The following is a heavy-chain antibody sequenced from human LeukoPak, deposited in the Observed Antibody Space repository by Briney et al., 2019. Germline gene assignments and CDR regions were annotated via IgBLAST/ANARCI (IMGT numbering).Heavy chain of an antibody. D-gene: IGHD2-15*01. J-gene: IGHJ3*02. CDR1: GFTFSSYW. Sequence: GGFLRLSCAASGFTFSSYWMHWVRQAPGKGLVWVSRIYSDGSSTNYADSVKGRFTISRHNAKNTLYLQMNSLRAEDTAVYYCARGEYCSGGSCYSAAFDIWGQGTMVTVSS. V-gene: IGHV3-74*01. CDR3: ARGEYCSGGSCYSAAFDI. CDR2: IYSDGSST.